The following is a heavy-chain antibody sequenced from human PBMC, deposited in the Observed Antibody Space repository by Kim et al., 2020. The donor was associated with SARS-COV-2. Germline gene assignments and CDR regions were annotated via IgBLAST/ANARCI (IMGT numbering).Heavy chain of an antibody. D-gene: IGHD2-2*01. CDR1: GGSISSSSYY. CDR3: ARDKVVPAAAMDV. CDR2: IYYSGST. J-gene: IGHJ6*02. V-gene: IGHV4-39*07. Sequence: SETLSHTCTVSGGSISSSSYYWGWIRQPPGKGLEWIGSIYYSGSTYYNPSLKSRVTISVDTSKNQFSLKLSSVTAADTAVYYCARDKVVPAAAMDVWGQGTTVTVSS.